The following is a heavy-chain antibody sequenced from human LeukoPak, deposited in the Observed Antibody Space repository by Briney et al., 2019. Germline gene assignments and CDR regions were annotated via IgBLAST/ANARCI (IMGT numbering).Heavy chain of an antibody. CDR1: GFTFSSYS. CDR2: ISSSSSYI. D-gene: IGHD6-19*01. V-gene: IGHV3-21*04. Sequence: GGSLRLSCAASGFTFSSYSMNWVRQAPGKGLEWVSSISSSSSYIYYADSVKGRFTISRDNSKNTLYLQMNSLRAEDTAVYYCAKEWAAVAGGYFDYWGQGTLVTVSS. CDR3: AKEWAAVAGGYFDY. J-gene: IGHJ4*02.